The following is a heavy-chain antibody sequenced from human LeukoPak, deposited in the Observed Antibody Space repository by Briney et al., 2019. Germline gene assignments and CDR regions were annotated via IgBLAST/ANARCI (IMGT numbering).Heavy chain of an antibody. Sequence: PSETLSLTCAVYGGSFSGYYWSWIRQPPGKGLEWIGEINHSGSTNYNPSLKSRVTISVDTSKNQFSLKLSSVTAADTAVYYCAREGEYGSGYSYYYYMDVWGKGTTVTISS. V-gene: IGHV4-34*01. CDR2: INHSGST. CDR3: AREGEYGSGYSYYYYMDV. J-gene: IGHJ6*03. D-gene: IGHD3-10*01. CDR1: GGSFSGYY.